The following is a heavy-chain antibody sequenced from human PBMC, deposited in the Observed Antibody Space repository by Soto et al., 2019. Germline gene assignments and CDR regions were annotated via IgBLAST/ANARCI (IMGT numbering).Heavy chain of an antibody. CDR3: ASIPISPDYGDY. V-gene: IGHV4-34*01. Sequence: QVQLQQWGAGLLKPSATLSLTCAVYGGSFSGYYWSWIRQPPGKGLEWIGEINHSGSTNYNPSLKSRVTISVDTSKNQCSLKLSSVTAADTAVYYCASIPISPDYGDYWGQGTLVTVSS. J-gene: IGHJ4*02. D-gene: IGHD2-2*02. CDR2: INHSGST. CDR1: GGSFSGYY.